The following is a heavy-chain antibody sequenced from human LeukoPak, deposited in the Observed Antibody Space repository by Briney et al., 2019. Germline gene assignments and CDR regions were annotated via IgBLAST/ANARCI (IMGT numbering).Heavy chain of an antibody. CDR3: AKHPYCSSTSCYFDY. CDR2: IRYDGSNK. D-gene: IGHD2-2*01. V-gene: IGHV3-30*02. J-gene: IGHJ4*02. Sequence: PGRSLRLSCAASGFTFSSYAMHWVRQAPGKGLEWVAFIRYDGSNKYYADSVKGRFTISRDNSKNTLYLQMNSLRAEDTAVYYCAKHPYCSSTSCYFDYWGQGTLVTVSS. CDR1: GFTFSSYA.